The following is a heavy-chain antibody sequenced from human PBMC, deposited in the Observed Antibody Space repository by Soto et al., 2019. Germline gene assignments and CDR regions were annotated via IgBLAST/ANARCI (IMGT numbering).Heavy chain of an antibody. CDR1: GFTFSGYS. CDR2: ISSRSTNI. J-gene: IGHJ4*02. Sequence: PGGSLRLSCVGSGFTFSGYSMAWVRQAPGRGLEWVASISSRSTNIDYADSVKGRFTISRDNAKNLVSLQMSSLRGEDTALYYCAKFTEPGYSSIWYYCEYWGEGTPVTVSA. D-gene: IGHD6-13*01. CDR3: AKFTEPGYSSIWYYCEY. V-gene: IGHV3-21*06.